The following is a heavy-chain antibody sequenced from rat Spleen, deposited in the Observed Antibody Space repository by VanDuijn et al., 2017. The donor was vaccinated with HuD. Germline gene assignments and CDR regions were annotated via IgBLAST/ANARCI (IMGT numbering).Heavy chain of an antibody. V-gene: IGHV2-45*01. CDR3: TRDHSYWGSYYPGGFAY. D-gene: IGHD1-12*02. CDR2: MWRSGST. J-gene: IGHJ3*01. Sequence: QVQLMESGPGLVQPSETLSLTCTVSGFSLINYSVHWVRQPPGKGLEWVGVMWRSGSTEYNSALKSRLSISRATSKNHIFLKMNSLQTEDTASYFCTRDHSYWGSYYPGGFAYWGQGTLVTVSS. CDR1: GFSLINYS.